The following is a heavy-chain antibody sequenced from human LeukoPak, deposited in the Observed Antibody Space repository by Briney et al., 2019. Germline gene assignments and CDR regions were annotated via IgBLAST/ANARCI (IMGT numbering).Heavy chain of an antibody. CDR2: IIPIFGTA. J-gene: IGHJ6*03. V-gene: IGHV1-69*05. Sequence: SVKVSCKASGGTFSSYAISWVRQAPGQGLEWMGGIIPIFGTANYAQKFQGRVTITTDESTSTAYMELSSLRSEDTAVYYCARVPSYYDSSGYPRPYSYYYYMDVWGKGTTVTVSS. D-gene: IGHD3-22*01. CDR3: ARVPSYYDSSGYPRPYSYYYYMDV. CDR1: GGTFSSYA.